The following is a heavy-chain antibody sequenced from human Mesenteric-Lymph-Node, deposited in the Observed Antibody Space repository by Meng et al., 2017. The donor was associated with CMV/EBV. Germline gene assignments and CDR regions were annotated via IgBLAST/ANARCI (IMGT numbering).Heavy chain of an antibody. Sequence: GSLRLSCTVSNFSITSSYYWGWIRQPPGKGLEWIGSIYYSGSTYYNPSLKSRVTISVDTSKNQFSLKLSSVTAADTAVYYCARTIVVVPAANAPGFDPWGQGTLVTVSS. CDR1: NFSITSSYY. CDR2: IYYSGST. D-gene: IGHD2-2*01. J-gene: IGHJ5*02. V-gene: IGHV4-38-2*02. CDR3: ARTIVVVPAANAPGFDP.